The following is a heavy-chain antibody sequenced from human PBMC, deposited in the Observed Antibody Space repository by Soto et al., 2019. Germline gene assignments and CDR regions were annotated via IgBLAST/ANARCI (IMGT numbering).Heavy chain of an antibody. CDR1: RLTFTIYG. J-gene: IGHJ3*02. CDR2: IWYDGSNK. D-gene: IGHD5-12*01. V-gene: IGHV3-33*01. Sequence: QVQLVESGGGVVQPGRSLRLSCAASRLTFTIYGMHWVRQAPGKGLEWVAVIWYDGSNKYYADSVKGRFTISRDNSKNTLYLQMNSLRAEDTAVYYCAREEMATIHPWVPAAFDIWGQGTMVTVSS. CDR3: AREEMATIHPWVPAAFDI.